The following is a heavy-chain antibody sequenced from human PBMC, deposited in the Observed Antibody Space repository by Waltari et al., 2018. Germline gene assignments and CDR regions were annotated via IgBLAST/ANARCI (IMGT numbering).Heavy chain of an antibody. D-gene: IGHD6-13*01. CDR3: ARDLAAAGTDYYYGMDV. J-gene: IGHJ6*02. Sequence: EVQLVESGGGLVQPGGSLRLSCAASGFTFSSYAMHWVRRAPGKGLEYVSAISSNGGSTYYADSVKGRFTISRDNSKNTLYLQMGSLRAEDMAVYYCARDLAAAGTDYYYGMDVWGQETTVTVSS. CDR1: GFTFSSYA. V-gene: IGHV3-64*07. CDR2: ISSNGGST.